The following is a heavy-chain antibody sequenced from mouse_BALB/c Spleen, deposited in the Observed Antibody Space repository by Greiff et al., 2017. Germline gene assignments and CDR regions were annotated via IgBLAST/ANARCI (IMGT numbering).Heavy chain of an antibody. CDR3: AGYDGDAMDY. CDR1: GFTFSSYG. CDR2: INSNGGST. V-gene: IGHV5-6-3*01. D-gene: IGHD2-2*01. J-gene: IGHJ4*01. Sequence: EVKLVESGGGLVQPGGSLKLSCAASGFTFSSYGMSWVRQTPDKRLELVATINSNGGSTYYPDSVKGRFTISRDNAKNTLYLQMSSLKSEDTAMYYCAGYDGDAMDYWGQGTSVTVSS.